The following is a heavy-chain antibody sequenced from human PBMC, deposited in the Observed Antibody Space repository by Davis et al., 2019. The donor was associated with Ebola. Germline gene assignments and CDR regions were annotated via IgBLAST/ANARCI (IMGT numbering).Heavy chain of an antibody. D-gene: IGHD3-22*01. CDR3: ARGGRGPTYYYDSSGYTYYYYYGMDV. J-gene: IGHJ6*02. CDR1: GGSISSYY. CDR2: IYYSGST. Sequence: SETLSLTCTVSGGSISSYYWSWIRQPPGKGLEWIGYIYYSGSTNYNPSLKSRVTISVDTSKNQFSLKLSSVTAADTAVYYCARGGRGPTYYYDSSGYTYYYYYGMDVWGQGTTVTVSS. V-gene: IGHV4-59*12.